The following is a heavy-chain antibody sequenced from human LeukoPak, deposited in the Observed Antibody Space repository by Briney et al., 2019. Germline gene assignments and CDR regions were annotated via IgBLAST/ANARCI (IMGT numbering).Heavy chain of an antibody. CDR3: ASLYCSSTSCYDY. Sequence: ASVKVSCKASGYTFTSYDINWVRQATGQGLEWMGWMNPNSGNTGYALKFQGRVTMTRNTSISTAYMELSSLRSEDTAVYYCASLYCSSTSCYDYWGQGTLVTVSS. CDR1: GYTFTSYD. D-gene: IGHD2-2*01. V-gene: IGHV1-8*01. CDR2: MNPNSGNT. J-gene: IGHJ4*02.